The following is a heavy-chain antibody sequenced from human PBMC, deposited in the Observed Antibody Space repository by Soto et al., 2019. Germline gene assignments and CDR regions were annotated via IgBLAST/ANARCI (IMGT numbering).Heavy chain of an antibody. CDR2: LSPSGSTT. CDR3: ERNYYDSGSPYYYFDY. J-gene: IGHJ4*02. Sequence: GGSLRLSCVASGFTFRTYAMSWFRQAPGKGLEWVSGLSPSGSTTYYADSVKGRFTIFRDNSKNTLNLQMDSLRVEDTAVYYCERNYYDSGSPYYYFDYWGQGSLVTVSS. V-gene: IGHV3-23*01. CDR1: GFTFRTYA. D-gene: IGHD3-10*01.